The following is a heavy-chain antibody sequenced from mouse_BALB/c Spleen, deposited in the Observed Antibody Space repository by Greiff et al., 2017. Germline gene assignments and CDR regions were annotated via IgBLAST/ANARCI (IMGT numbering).Heavy chain of an antibody. CDR2: ISYSGST. J-gene: IGHJ4*01. CDR1: GYSITSDYA. D-gene: IGHD1-1*02. Sequence: EVQGVESGPGLVKPSQSLSLTCTVTGYSITSDYAWNWIRQFPGNKLEWMGYISYSGSTSYNPSLKSRISITRDTSKNQFFLQLNSVTTEDTATYYCARGSYSNSKDYWGQGTSVTVSS. V-gene: IGHV3-2*02. CDR3: ARGSYSNSKDY.